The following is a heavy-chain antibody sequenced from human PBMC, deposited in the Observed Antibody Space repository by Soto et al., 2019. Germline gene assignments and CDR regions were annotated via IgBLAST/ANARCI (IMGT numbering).Heavy chain of an antibody. V-gene: IGHV3-74*01. CDR2: INYDGSST. J-gene: IGHJ6*02. D-gene: IGHD2-15*01. CDR3: ARGIKNYYGSDV. CDR1: GFTFSSYW. Sequence: GGSLRLSCAASGFTFSSYWMHWVRQAPGKGLVWVSRINYDGSSTSYADSVKGRATISRDNAENTVNLQMNSLTAEDTAVYYCARGIKNYYGSDVWGQGTTVTVSS.